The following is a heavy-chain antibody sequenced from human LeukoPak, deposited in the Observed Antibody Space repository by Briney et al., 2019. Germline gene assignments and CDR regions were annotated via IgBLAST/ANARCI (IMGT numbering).Heavy chain of an antibody. J-gene: IGHJ4*02. CDR1: GFTFSSYS. CDR3: ARDVGCSSTSCYAIFDY. D-gene: IGHD2-2*01. V-gene: IGHV3-21*01. Sequence: GGSLRLSCAASGFTFSSYSMNWVRQAPVKGLEWVSSISSSSSYIYYADSVKGRFTISRDNAKNSLYLQMNSLRAEDTAVYYCARDVGCSSTSCYAIFDYWGQGTLVTVSS. CDR2: ISSSSSYI.